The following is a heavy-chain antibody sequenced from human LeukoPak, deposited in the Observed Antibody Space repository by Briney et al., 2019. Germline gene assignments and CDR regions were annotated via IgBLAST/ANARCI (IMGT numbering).Heavy chain of an antibody. J-gene: IGHJ4*02. V-gene: IGHV3-21*01. Sequence: GGSLRLSCAASGFTFSSYSMNWVRQAPGKGLEWVSSISSSSSYIYYADSVKGRFTISRDNAKNSLYLQMNSLRAEDTAVYYCARDRRYCSGGSCQLDYWGQGTLVTVSS. CDR1: GFTFSSYS. D-gene: IGHD2-15*01. CDR2: ISSSSSYI. CDR3: ARDRRYCSGGSCQLDY.